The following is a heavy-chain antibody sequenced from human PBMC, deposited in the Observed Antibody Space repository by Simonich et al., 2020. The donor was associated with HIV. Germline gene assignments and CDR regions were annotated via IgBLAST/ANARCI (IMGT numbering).Heavy chain of an antibody. CDR1: GFTFSSYA. V-gene: IGHV3-30*07. CDR2: ISYDGSNK. D-gene: IGHD3-16*01. CDR3: ASGGSISSVWADDY. Sequence: QVQLVESGGGVVQPGRSLRLSCAASGFTFSSYAMHWVRQAPGKGLEWVAVISYDGSNKYYADSVKGRFTISRDNSKNTLYRQMTSLRAEDTAVYYCASGGSISSVWADDYWGQGTLVTVSS. J-gene: IGHJ4*02.